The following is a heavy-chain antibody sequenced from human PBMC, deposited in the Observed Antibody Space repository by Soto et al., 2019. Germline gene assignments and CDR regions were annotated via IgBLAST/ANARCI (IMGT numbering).Heavy chain of an antibody. Sequence: FQGRVTITADKSTSTAYMVLSSLRSEDTAIYYCATRFGSGSRAFDYWGQGALVTVSS. CDR3: ATRFGSGSRAFDY. J-gene: IGHJ4*02. V-gene: IGHV1-69*02. D-gene: IGHD3-10*01.